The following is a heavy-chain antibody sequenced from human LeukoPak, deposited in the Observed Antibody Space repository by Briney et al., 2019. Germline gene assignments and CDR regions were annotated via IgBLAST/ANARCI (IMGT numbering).Heavy chain of an antibody. D-gene: IGHD3-10*01. V-gene: IGHV4-59*07. CDR2: VFNGGST. J-gene: IGHJ4*02. Sequence: SDTSSLTCSVSGASSDSHYWSWIRQSGGKGLWWVGYVFNGGSTNYNPSLNSRVTMSLDTSRAQFSLRLSSVTAADTAIYYCASRPADTTWYGVFDYWSQGTLVTVSS. CDR1: GASSDSHY. CDR3: ASRPADTTWYGVFDY.